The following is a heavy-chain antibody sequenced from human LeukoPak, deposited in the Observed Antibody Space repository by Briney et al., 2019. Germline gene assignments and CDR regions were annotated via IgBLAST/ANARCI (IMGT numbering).Heavy chain of an antibody. CDR2: ISWNSGSI. V-gene: IGHV3-9*01. D-gene: IGHD3-22*01. J-gene: IGHJ4*02. CDR3: AKDSSLSNYYDSSGYYGRYFDY. CDR1: GFTFDDYA. Sequence: GGSLRLSCAASGFTFDDYAMHWVRHASGKGLEWVSGISWNSGSIGYADSVKGRFTISRDNAKNSLYLQMNSLRAEDTALYYCAKDSSLSNYYDSSGYYGRYFDYWGQGTLVTVSS.